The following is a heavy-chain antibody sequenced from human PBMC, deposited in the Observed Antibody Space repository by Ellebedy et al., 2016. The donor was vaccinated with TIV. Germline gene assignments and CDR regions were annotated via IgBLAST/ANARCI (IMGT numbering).Heavy chain of an antibody. CDR1: GFTFSSYA. J-gene: IGHJ4*02. CDR2: ISGSGGST. D-gene: IGHD3-16*01. CDR3: AWGGDPPSY. Sequence: GESLKISCAASGFTFSSYAMSWVRQAPGKGLEWVSAISGSGGSTYYADSVKGRFTISRDNSKNTLYLQMNSLRAEDTAVYYCAWGGDPPSYWGQGTLVTVSS. V-gene: IGHV3-23*01.